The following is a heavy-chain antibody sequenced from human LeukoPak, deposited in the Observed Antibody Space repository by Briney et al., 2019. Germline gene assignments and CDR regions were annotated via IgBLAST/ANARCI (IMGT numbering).Heavy chain of an antibody. J-gene: IGHJ4*02. CDR2: INHSGST. D-gene: IGHD3-9*01. CDR1: GGSFSGYY. CDR3: ARGHRRYFVWFPFDY. V-gene: IGHV4-34*01. Sequence: SETLSLTCAVYGGSFSGYYWSWIRQPPSKGLESIGEINHSGSTNYNPYLKSRVTISVDTSKNQFSLKLSSMTAAGTAVYYCARGHRRYFVWFPFDYWGQGTLVTVSS.